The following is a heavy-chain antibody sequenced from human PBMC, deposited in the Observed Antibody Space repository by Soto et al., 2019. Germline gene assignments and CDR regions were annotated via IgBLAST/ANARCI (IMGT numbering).Heavy chain of an antibody. J-gene: IGHJ4*02. D-gene: IGHD3-22*01. CDR1: GYSFTSYW. V-gene: IGHV5-51*01. CDR3: ARQTPYYYDSSGYQY. Sequence: GESLKISCKGSGYSFTSYWIGWVRQMSGKGLEWMGIIYPGDSDTRYSPSFQGQVTISADKSISTAYLQWSSLKASDTAMYYCARQTPYYYDSSGYQYWGQGTLVTVSS. CDR2: IYPGDSDT.